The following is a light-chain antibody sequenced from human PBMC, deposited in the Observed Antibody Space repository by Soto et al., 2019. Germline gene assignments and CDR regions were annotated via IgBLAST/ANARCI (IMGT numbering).Light chain of an antibody. CDR1: QSVSSGY. J-gene: IGKJ3*01. V-gene: IGKV3-20*01. CDR3: QQYDRSAGLT. CDR2: GAS. Sequence: EIVLTQSPGTLSLSPGERATLSCRASQSVSSGYLAWYQQKPGQAPRLLIYGASSRATGIPDRFSGSGSGTDFTLTISRLEPEDFAVYYCQQYDRSAGLTFGPGTTVDIK.